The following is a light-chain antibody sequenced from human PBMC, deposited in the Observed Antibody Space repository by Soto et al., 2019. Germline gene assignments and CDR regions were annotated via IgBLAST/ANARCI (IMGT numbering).Light chain of an antibody. Sequence: QSVLTQPASVSGSPGQSITISCTGTSSDVGGHNYVSWYQQHPGKAPKLMIYDVSNRPSGVSNRFSGSKSGNTASLTISGLQAEDEADYYCSSYTSSSTPVFGGGTKVTVL. CDR1: SSDVGGHNY. V-gene: IGLV2-14*01. CDR2: DVS. CDR3: SSYTSSSTPV. J-gene: IGLJ2*01.